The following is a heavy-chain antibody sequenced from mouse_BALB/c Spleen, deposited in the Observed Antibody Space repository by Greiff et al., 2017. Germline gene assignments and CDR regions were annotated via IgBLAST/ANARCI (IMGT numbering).Heavy chain of an antibody. CDR3: ARSEVRDFDY. V-gene: IGHV14-3*02. J-gene: IGHJ2*01. Sequence: EVKLQQSGAELVKPGASVKLSCTASGFNIKDTYMHWVKQRPEQGLEWIGRIDPANGNTKYDPKFQGKATITADTSSNTAYLQLSSLTSEDTAVYYCARSEVRDFDYWGQGTTLTVSS. D-gene: IGHD2-14*01. CDR2: IDPANGNT. CDR1: GFNIKDTY.